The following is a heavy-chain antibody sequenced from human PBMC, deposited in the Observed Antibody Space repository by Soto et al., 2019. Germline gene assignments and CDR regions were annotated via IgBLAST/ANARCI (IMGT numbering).Heavy chain of an antibody. J-gene: IGHJ5*02. V-gene: IGHV1-69*12. CDR2: IIPIFGST. CDR3: ARDGDLRSDFWSGPLGGGWFDP. D-gene: IGHD3-3*01. Sequence: QVQLVQSGAEVRKPGSSVKVSCKASGGTFSNSAITWVRQAPGQGLEWVGGIIPIFGSTNYAQKFQGRVTSTADESTSTAYIELSSLTSGDTAGYYCARDGDLRSDFWSGPLGGGWFDPWGQGTLVTVSS. CDR1: GGTFSNSA.